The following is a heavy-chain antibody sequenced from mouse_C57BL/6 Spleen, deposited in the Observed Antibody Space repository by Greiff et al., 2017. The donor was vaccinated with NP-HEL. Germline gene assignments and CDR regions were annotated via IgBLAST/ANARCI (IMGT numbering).Heavy chain of an antibody. CDR1: GYTFTSYW. CDR2: IYPGNSDT. V-gene: IGHV1-5*01. D-gene: IGHD3-2*02. Sequence: EVQLQQSGTVLARPGASVKMSCKTSGYTFTSYWMHWVKQRPGQGLEWIGAIYPGNSDTSYNQKFKGKAKLTAVTSASTAYMELSSLTNEDSAVYYCTRWDSSGSYYYAMDYWGQGTSVTVSS. CDR3: TRWDSSGSYYYAMDY. J-gene: IGHJ4*01.